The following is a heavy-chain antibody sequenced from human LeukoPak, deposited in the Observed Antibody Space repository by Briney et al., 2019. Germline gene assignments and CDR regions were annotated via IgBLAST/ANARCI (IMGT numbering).Heavy chain of an antibody. J-gene: IGHJ4*02. CDR1: GGSFSGYY. D-gene: IGHD1-1*01. CDR2: INHSGST. CDR3: ARQLVAPGY. Sequence: SETLSLTCAVYGGSFSGYYWSWIRQPPGKGLEWIGEINHSGSTNYNPSLKSRATISVDTSKNQFSLKLSSVTAADTAVYYCARQLVAPGYWGQGTLVTVSS. V-gene: IGHV4-34*01.